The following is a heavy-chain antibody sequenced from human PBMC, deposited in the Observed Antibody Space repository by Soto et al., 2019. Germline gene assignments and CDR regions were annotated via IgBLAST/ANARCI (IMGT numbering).Heavy chain of an antibody. CDR1: GFTFSSYS. Sequence: GVLRLSCAASGFTFSSYSMNWVRQAPGKGLEWVSDISSSTNIIYYADSVKGRFTISRDNAKNSLYLQMNSLRAEDTAVYYCAGGWRVDAFDIWGQGTMVTVSS. D-gene: IGHD3-3*01. V-gene: IGHV3-48*01. J-gene: IGHJ3*02. CDR2: ISSSTNII. CDR3: AGGWRVDAFDI.